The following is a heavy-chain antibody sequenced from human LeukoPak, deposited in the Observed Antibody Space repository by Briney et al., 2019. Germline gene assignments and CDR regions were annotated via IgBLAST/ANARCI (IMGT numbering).Heavy chain of an antibody. Sequence: PGGSLRLSCAASGFIFSSYEMNWVRQAPGKGLEWVSYISPSGSPIYYADSVKGRFTVSRDNAKNSVYLQLNSLRADDTAIYYCAKDHGRLGGQGTLVTVST. D-gene: IGHD5-12*01. CDR1: GFIFSSYE. V-gene: IGHV3-48*03. CDR2: ISPSGSPI. J-gene: IGHJ4*02. CDR3: AKDHGRL.